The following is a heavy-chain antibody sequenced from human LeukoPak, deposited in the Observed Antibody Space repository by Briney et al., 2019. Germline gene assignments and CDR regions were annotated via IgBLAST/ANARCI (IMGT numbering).Heavy chain of an antibody. Sequence: SETLSLTCSVSGGSFSNYYWSWIRQPPGKGLEWVGFIYYSGTTDYNPSLKSRVTISVDTSKKQFSLKLSSVTAADTAVYYCARLPVAGRGDIDCWGQGTLVTVSS. CDR2: IYYSGTT. D-gene: IGHD6-19*01. J-gene: IGHJ4*02. CDR3: ARLPVAGRGDIDC. CDR1: GGSFSNYY. V-gene: IGHV4-59*01.